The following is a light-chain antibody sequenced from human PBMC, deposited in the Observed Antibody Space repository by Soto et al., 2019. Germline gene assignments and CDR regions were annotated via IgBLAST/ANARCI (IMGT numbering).Light chain of an antibody. J-gene: IGKJ1*01. V-gene: IGKV1-27*01. CDR1: EDIYNY. Sequence: GDRVTITCRASEDIYNYLAWYQQKPGKVPQLLIYAASTLQSGVPPRFSGSGSGTDFTLTISGLQPEDVATYYCQKYQNAPRTFGQETKVEIK. CDR2: AAS. CDR3: QKYQNAPRT.